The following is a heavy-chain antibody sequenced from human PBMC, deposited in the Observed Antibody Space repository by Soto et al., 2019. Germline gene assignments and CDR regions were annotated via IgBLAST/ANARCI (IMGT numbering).Heavy chain of an antibody. CDR3: ARFAEWWPRGFDY. D-gene: IGHD5-12*01. CDR1: GGSFSGYY. V-gene: IGHV4-34*01. CDR2: INHSGST. Sequence: QVQLQQWGAGLLKPSETLSLTCAVYGGSFSGYYWSWIRQPPGKGLEWIGEINHSGSTNYNPSLKSRVTISVDTSKNQFSLKLSSVTAADTAVYYCARFAEWWPRGFDYWGQGTLVTVSS. J-gene: IGHJ4*02.